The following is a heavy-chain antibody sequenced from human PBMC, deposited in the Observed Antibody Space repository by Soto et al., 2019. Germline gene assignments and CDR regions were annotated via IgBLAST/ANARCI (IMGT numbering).Heavy chain of an antibody. CDR3: AHRRPYSNSPEYFFDY. J-gene: IGHJ4*02. D-gene: IGHD6-6*01. CDR1: GFSLSTSGVD. Sequence: QITLKESGPTLVKPTQTLTLTCTFSGFSLSTSGVDVGWIRQPPGKALEGLALIYWDADKRYKPSLKSRLTITKGTSRIQVVLTMTNMDPLDTATYYCAHRRPYSNSPEYFFDYWGQGTLVTVSS. V-gene: IGHV2-5*02. CDR2: IYWDADK.